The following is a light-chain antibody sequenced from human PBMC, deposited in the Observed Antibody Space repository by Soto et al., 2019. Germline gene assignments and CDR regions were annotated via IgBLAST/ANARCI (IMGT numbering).Light chain of an antibody. Sequence: QSVLTQPPSASGTPGQRVTISCSGSSSNIESNTVTWYQQLPGTAPKLVIYSNYDRPSGVPDRFSGSTSGTSASLVIRGLQSEDEADYYCAAWDAILNGYVLGGGTNVTVL. CDR2: SNY. CDR3: AAWDAILNGYV. J-gene: IGLJ1*01. V-gene: IGLV1-44*01. CDR1: SSNIESNT.